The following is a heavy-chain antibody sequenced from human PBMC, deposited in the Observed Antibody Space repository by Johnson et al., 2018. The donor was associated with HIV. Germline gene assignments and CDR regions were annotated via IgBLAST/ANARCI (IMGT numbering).Heavy chain of an antibody. CDR3: ANGRLAAHDAFDI. CDR2: ISGSGGST. D-gene: IGHD1-26*01. Sequence: MQLVESGGGVVQPGRSLRLSCAASGFTFSNYAMTWVRQAPGKGLEWVSGISGSGGSTYYADSVKGRFTISRDSSKNTLYLQMNSLRAEDTAVYYCANGRLAAHDAFDIWGQGTLVTVSS. V-gene: IGHV3-23*04. J-gene: IGHJ3*02. CDR1: GFTFSNYA.